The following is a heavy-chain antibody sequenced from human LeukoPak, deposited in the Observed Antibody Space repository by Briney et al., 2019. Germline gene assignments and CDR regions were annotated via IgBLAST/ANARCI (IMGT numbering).Heavy chain of an antibody. CDR1: GDSVSSNSAA. CDR2: TYYRPKWYN. Sequence: SQTLSLTCAISGDSVSSNSAAWNWIRQSPSRGLEWLGRTYYRPKWYNDYAVSVKSRITINPDTSKNQFSLQLNSVTPEDTAVYYCARDLGVTIFGVSGDYYYGMDVWGQGTTVTVSS. D-gene: IGHD3-3*01. J-gene: IGHJ6*02. V-gene: IGHV6-1*01. CDR3: ARDLGVTIFGVSGDYYYGMDV.